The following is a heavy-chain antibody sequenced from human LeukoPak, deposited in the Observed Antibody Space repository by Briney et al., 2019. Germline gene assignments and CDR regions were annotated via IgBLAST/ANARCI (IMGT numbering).Heavy chain of an antibody. Sequence: GGSLRLSCAAPGFKFRSYGMHWVRQAAGKGLEWVAVTWFDGTNKYYADSVKGRFTISRDNSKNTLYLQMNSLRAEDTAVYYCARGWATTQYTYYFDYWGPGTLVTVSS. CDR2: TWFDGTNK. J-gene: IGHJ4*02. D-gene: IGHD5-12*01. CDR3: ARGWATTQYTYYFDY. CDR1: GFKFRSYG. V-gene: IGHV3-33*01.